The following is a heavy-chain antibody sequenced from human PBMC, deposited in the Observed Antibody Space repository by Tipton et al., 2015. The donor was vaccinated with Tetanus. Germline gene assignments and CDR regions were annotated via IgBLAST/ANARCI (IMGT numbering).Heavy chain of an antibody. Sequence: QLVQSGAEVKKPGASVRVSCKAFGYAFNSYDINWVRQASGQGLEWLGYMDPGTGRATFAQKFQGRVAMTGDSRESTAYLELRNLRSDDTAVYYCAGVTAQRTELYFEHWGQGTQVTVSS. D-gene: IGHD2-8*02. CDR1: GYAFNSYD. CDR3: AGVTAQRTELYFEH. V-gene: IGHV1-8*01. CDR2: MDPGTGRA. J-gene: IGHJ1*01.